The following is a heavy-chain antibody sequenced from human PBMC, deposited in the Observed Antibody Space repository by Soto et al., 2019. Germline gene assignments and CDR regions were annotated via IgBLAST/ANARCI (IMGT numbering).Heavy chain of an antibody. J-gene: IGHJ4*02. Sequence: QVQLVESGGGVVQPGRSLRLSCAASGFTFSSYGMHWVRQAPGKGLEWVAVISYDGSNKYYADSVKGRFTISRDNSKNTLYLQMNSLRAEDTAVYYCAKDPHCYDSSGYYFDYWGQGTLVTVSS. CDR3: AKDPHCYDSSGYYFDY. CDR2: ISYDGSNK. CDR1: GFTFSSYG. D-gene: IGHD3-22*01. V-gene: IGHV3-30*18.